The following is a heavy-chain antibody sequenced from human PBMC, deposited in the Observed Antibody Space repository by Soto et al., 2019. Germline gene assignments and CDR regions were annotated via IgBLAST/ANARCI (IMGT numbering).Heavy chain of an antibody. CDR3: AGGGLIVSDV. CDR2: INHSGST. D-gene: IGHD3-16*02. V-gene: IGHV4-34*01. CDR1: GGSFSGYY. J-gene: IGHJ6*04. Sequence: QVQLQQWGAGLLKPSETLSLTCAVYGGSFSGYYCSWIRQPPGKGLEWIGEINHSGSTNYNPSLKSRVTISVDTSKNQFSLELSSVTAADTAVYYCAGGGLIVSDVWGKGTTVTVSS.